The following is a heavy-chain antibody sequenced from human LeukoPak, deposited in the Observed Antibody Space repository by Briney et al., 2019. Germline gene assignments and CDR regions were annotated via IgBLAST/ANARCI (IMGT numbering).Heavy chain of an antibody. V-gene: IGHV3-30*02. CDR3: AKGGYGGNAPGY. CDR2: IPYDGSNK. CDR1: GFTFSSYG. D-gene: IGHD4-23*01. J-gene: IGHJ4*02. Sequence: GGSLRLSCAASGFTFSSYGMHWVRQAPGKGLEWVAFIPYDGSNKYYADSVKGRFTISRDNSKNTLYLQMNSLRAEDTAVYYCAKGGYGGNAPGYWGQGTLVTVSS.